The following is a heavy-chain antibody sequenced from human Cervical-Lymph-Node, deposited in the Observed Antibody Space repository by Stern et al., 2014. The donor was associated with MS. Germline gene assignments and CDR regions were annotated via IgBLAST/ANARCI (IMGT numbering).Heavy chain of an antibody. CDR1: GFIFSNYA. CDR3: AKDQIVGTGGYSGSYYSPLDY. V-gene: IGHV3-23*04. Sequence: EVQLVESGGGLVQPGGSLRLSCVGSGFIFSNYAMSWVRQAPGKRLEWVSAISGSGDNAYYAASVQGLFTISRYNSKNTLHLQMNSLGAEDTALYYCAKDQIVGTGGYSGSYYSPLDYWGQGTLVSVSS. CDR2: ISGSGDNA. J-gene: IGHJ4*02. D-gene: IGHD1-26*01.